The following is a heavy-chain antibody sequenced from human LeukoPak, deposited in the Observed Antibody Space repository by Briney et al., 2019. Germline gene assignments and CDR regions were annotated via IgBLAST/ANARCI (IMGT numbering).Heavy chain of an antibody. D-gene: IGHD6-13*01. CDR1: GGSFSGYY. V-gene: IGHV4-34*01. Sequence: PSETLSLTCAVYGGSFSGYYWGWIRQPPGKGLEWIGSIYYSGSTYYNPSLKSRVTTSVDTSKNQFSLKLSSVTAADTAVYYCARDLRIGIAAAGTGNYYYYYYMDVWGKGTTVTISS. CDR3: ARDLRIGIAAAGTGNYYYYYYMDV. J-gene: IGHJ6*03. CDR2: IYYSGST.